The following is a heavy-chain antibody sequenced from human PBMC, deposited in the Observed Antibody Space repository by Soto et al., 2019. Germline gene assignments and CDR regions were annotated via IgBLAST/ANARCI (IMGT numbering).Heavy chain of an antibody. D-gene: IGHD6-6*01. J-gene: IGHJ5*02. CDR1: GGSISSYY. V-gene: IGHV4-59*01. CDR3: ALVKVGSSSVQGEVGWFDP. CDR2: IYYSGST. Sequence: SETLSLTCTVSGGSISSYYWSWIRQPPGKGLEWIGYIYYSGSTNYNPSLKSRVTISVDTSKNQFSLKLSSVTAADTAVYYCALVKVGSSSVQGEVGWFDPWGQGTLVTVS.